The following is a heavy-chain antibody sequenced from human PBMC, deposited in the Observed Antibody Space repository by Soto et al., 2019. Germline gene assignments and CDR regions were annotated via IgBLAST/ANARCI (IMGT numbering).Heavy chain of an antibody. D-gene: IGHD2-21*02. CDR2: IYSGGST. CDR3: ARDDSSSYFDY. V-gene: IGHV3-66*01. CDR1: GFTVSSNY. Sequence: PGGSLRLSCAASGFTVSSNYMSWVRQAPGKGLEWVSVIYSGGSTYYADSVKGRFTISRDNSKNTLYLQMNSLRAEDTAVYYCARDDSSSYFDYWGQGTLVTVSS. J-gene: IGHJ4*02.